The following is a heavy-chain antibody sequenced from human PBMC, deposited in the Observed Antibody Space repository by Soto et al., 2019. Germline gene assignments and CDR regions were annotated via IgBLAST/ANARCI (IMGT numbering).Heavy chain of an antibody. D-gene: IGHD3-10*01. CDR2: INHSGST. CDR1: GGSFSGYY. Sequence: SETLSLTCAVYGGSFSGYYWSWIRQPPGKGLEWIGEINHSGSTNYNPSLKSRVTISVDTSKNQFSLKLSSVTAADTAVYYCARGRRGGSGRYYVYWGRGTLVTVSS. J-gene: IGHJ4*02. CDR3: ARGRRGGSGRYYVY. V-gene: IGHV4-34*01.